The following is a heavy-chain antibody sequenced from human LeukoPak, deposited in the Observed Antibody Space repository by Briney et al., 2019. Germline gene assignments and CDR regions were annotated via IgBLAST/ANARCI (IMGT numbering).Heavy chain of an antibody. D-gene: IGHD6-19*01. CDR2: ISYDGSNE. V-gene: IGHV3-30*04. Sequence: GWSLRLSCAASGFTLSRFAMHWFRQAQGKGLEWVALISYDGSNEYYADSVKGRFTISRDNPKNTLYLQMNSLRAEDTAVYYCARVRGSGQGLDYWGQGTLVTVSS. J-gene: IGHJ4*02. CDR1: GFTLSRFA. CDR3: ARVRGSGQGLDY.